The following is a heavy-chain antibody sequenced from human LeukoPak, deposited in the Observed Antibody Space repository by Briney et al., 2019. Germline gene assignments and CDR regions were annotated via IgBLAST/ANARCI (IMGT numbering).Heavy chain of an antibody. D-gene: IGHD6-19*01. V-gene: IGHV3-48*03. CDR1: GFTLSSYE. CDR2: ISSSGSTI. Sequence: GGSLRLSCAASGFTLSSYEMNWVRQAPGKGLEWVSYISSSGSTIYYADSVKGRFTISRDNAKNSLYLQMNSLRAEDTAVYYCARGPDSSGWYGVIRYYYYGMDVWGQGTTVTVSS. J-gene: IGHJ6*02. CDR3: ARGPDSSGWYGVIRYYYYGMDV.